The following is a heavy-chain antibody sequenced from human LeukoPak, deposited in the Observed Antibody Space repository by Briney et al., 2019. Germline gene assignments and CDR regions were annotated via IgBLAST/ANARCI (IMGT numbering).Heavy chain of an antibody. D-gene: IGHD7-27*01. J-gene: IGHJ3*01. CDR1: GFGFSSGT. Sequence: GGSLRLSCAASGFGFSSGTMNWVRQAPGKALEWVSSLSGSGRLVWYAASVKGRFTISRDNAANSLFLQMNSLRVEDTAVYHCARDLQTGLAFDAWGQGTVVAVSS. CDR3: ARDLQTGLAFDA. CDR2: LSGSGRLV. V-gene: IGHV3-21*06.